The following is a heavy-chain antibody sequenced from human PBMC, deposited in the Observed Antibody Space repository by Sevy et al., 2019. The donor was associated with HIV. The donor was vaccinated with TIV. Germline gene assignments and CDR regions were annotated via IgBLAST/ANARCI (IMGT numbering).Heavy chain of an antibody. D-gene: IGHD3-3*01. CDR2: ISASGGDT. CDR3: ARDPRHYDFWSGSYYFDY. J-gene: IGHJ4*02. CDR1: GFTFSTYA. V-gene: IGHV3-23*01. Sequence: GGSLRLSCAASGFTFSTYAMSWVRQAPGKGLEWVSVISASGGDTFYADSVKGRFTISRDNSKNILYLQMNSLRAEDTPVYYCARDPRHYDFWSGSYYFDYWGQGTLVTVSS.